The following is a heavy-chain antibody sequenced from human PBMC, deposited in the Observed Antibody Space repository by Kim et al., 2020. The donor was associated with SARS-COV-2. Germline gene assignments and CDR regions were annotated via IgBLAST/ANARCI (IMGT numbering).Heavy chain of an antibody. CDR2: IIPIFGTA. J-gene: IGHJ6*02. V-gene: IGHV1-69*13. CDR3: ARDSIHNPGGYYGMDV. D-gene: IGHD2-21*01. Sequence: SVKVSCKASGGTFSSYAISWVRQAPGQGLEWMGGIIPIFGTANYAQKFQGRVTITADESTSTAYMELSSLRSEDTAVYYCARDSIHNPGGYYGMDVWGQGTTVTVSS. CDR1: GGTFSSYA.